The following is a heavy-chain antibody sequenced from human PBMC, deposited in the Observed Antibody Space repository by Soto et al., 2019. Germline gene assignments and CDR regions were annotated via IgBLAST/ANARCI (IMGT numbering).Heavy chain of an antibody. Sequence: TLSLTCTVSGGSISSGGYYWTWIRQHTGKGLEWVGSISYSGSTYSNPTLKSRVSISVDTSKNQFSLNLNSVTAADTAVYYCARAVSTHFDSWGQGTLVTVSS. V-gene: IGHV4-31*03. J-gene: IGHJ4*02. CDR3: ARAVSTHFDS. D-gene: IGHD6-13*01. CDR1: GGSISSGGYY. CDR2: ISYSGST.